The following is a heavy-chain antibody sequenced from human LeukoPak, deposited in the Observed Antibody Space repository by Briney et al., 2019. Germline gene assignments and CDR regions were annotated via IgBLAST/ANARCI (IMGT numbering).Heavy chain of an antibody. D-gene: IGHD3-22*01. V-gene: IGHV3-30*02. CDR1: GFTFSSYG. CDR2: IRYDGSNK. J-gene: IGHJ4*02. CDR3: AKLNYYDSSGYPPFDY. Sequence: GGSLRLSCEASGFTFSSYGMHWVRQAPGKGLEWVAFIRYDGSNKYYADSVKGRFTISRDNSKNTLYLQMNSLRAEDTAVYYCAKLNYYDSSGYPPFDYWGQGTLVTVSS.